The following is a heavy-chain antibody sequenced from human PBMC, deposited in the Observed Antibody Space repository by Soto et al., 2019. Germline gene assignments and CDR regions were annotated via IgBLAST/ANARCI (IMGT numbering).Heavy chain of an antibody. Sequence: ASVKVSCKASGHTFTGYYMNWVRQAPGQGLEWMGWINPNSGGTNYAQKFQGRVTMTRDTSISTAYMELSRLRSDDTAVYYCAREGEGITAAGPGYYGMDVWGQGTTVTV. D-gene: IGHD6-13*01. CDR3: AREGEGITAAGPGYYGMDV. J-gene: IGHJ6*02. CDR2: INPNSGGT. CDR1: GHTFTGYY. V-gene: IGHV1-2*02.